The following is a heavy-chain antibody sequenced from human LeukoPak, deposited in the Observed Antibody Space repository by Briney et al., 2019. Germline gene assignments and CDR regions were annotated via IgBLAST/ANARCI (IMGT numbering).Heavy chain of an antibody. CDR2: IYHSGST. D-gene: IGHD5-12*01. V-gene: IGHV4-34*01. J-gene: IGHJ3*02. CDR1: GGSFSGYY. Sequence: SETLSLTCAVYGGSFSGYYWGWIRQPPGKGLEWIRSIYHSGSTYYNPSLKSRVTIAVETSKNQFSLKLSSVTAADKAVYYCARSCRILDIVATIRARLGGNGFDIWGQGTMVTVSS. CDR3: ARSCRILDIVATIRARLGGNGFDI.